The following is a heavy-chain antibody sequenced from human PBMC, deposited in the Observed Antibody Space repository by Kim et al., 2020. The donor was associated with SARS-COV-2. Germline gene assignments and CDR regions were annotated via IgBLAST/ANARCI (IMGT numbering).Heavy chain of an antibody. CDR2: SNSDGSVT. Sequence: GGSLRLSCEASGFTLTNYWMNWVRQGTGKGLVWVSRSNSDGSVTHYADSVKGRFTISRDNAKNTLFLQLNSLGVEDTAIYYCARGSFQQGFDPWGQGTLVTVSS. CDR1: GFTLTNYW. V-gene: IGHV3-74*01. D-gene: IGHD6-13*01. CDR3: ARGSFQQGFDP. J-gene: IGHJ5*02.